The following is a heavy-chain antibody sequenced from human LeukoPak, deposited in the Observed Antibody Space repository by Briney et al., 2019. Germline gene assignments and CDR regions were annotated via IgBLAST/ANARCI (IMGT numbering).Heavy chain of an antibody. Sequence: GGSLRLSCAASGFTFSSYAMHWVRQAPGKGLEWVSAISGSGGSTYYADSVKGRFTISRDNSKNTLYLQMNSLRAEDTAVYYCAKVQYQLLYGVSDYWGQGTLVTVSS. CDR1: GFTFSSYA. V-gene: IGHV3-23*01. D-gene: IGHD2-2*02. CDR3: AKVQYQLLYGVSDY. J-gene: IGHJ4*02. CDR2: ISGSGGST.